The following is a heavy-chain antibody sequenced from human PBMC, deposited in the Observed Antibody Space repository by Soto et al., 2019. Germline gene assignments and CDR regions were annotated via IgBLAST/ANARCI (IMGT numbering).Heavy chain of an antibody. CDR1: GFTVSTKY. V-gene: IGHV3-23*01. J-gene: IGHJ4*02. Sequence: GGSLRLSCAASGFTVSTKYMSWVRQAPGKGLEWVSSITDNGGTTYYADSVKGRFTISRDNSKNTLSLQMNSLRAEDTAVYYCAKLDPYYFDSWGQGTLVTVSS. CDR2: ITDNGGTT. D-gene: IGHD3-3*01. CDR3: AKLDPYYFDS.